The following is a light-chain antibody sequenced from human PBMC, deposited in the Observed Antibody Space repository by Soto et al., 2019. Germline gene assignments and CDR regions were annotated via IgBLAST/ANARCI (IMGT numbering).Light chain of an antibody. J-gene: IGKJ1*01. Sequence: DIVLTQSPDSLAVSLGERATINCRSSQSVLYSSNNKNYLAWYQQKLGQPPKLLFFWASTRESGVPDRFSGSGSGTDFTLTISSLQAEDVAVYYCQQFYSTPHTFGQGTKVHI. CDR3: QQFYSTPHT. CDR1: QSVLYSSNNKNY. V-gene: IGKV4-1*01. CDR2: WAS.